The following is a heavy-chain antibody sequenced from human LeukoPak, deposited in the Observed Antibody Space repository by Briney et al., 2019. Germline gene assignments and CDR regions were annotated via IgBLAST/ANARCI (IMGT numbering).Heavy chain of an antibody. CDR2: IDPSDSYT. J-gene: IGHJ6*02. V-gene: IGHV5-10-1*01. D-gene: IGHD5-12*01. Sequence: GESLRISCKGSGYGFTNYWITWVRQESGKGLEWMGMIDPSDSYTNYSPSFQGHVTISADKSITTAYLQWSSLKASDTAMYYCARLPPRLKDYYYYGLDVWGQGTTVTVSS. CDR3: ARLPPRLKDYYYYGLDV. CDR1: GYGFTNYW.